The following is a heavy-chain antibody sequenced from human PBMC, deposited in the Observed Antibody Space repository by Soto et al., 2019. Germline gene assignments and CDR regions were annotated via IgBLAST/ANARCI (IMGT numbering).Heavy chain of an antibody. J-gene: IGHJ6*02. CDR1: GGSFSGYY. CDR3: AKMVRFYYALDV. V-gene: IGHV4-34*01. CDR2: INHSGST. Sequence: SSETLSLTCAVYGGSFSGYYWSWIRQPPGKGLEWIGEINHSGSTNYNPSLKSRVTISIDTSKSQFFLMLSSVTAADTAVYYCAKMVRFYYALDVWGQGTTVTVSS. D-gene: IGHD3-22*01.